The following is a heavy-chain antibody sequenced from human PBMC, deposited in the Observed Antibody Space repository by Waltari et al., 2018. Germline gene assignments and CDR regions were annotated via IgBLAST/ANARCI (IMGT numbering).Heavy chain of an antibody. J-gene: IGHJ4*02. Sequence: QVLLVQSGSELKKPGASVTLSCKASGYIFTTYARNWGGQDPGEGSEWVGWINTDTGRPTYAQGFTGRFVFSSDTSASTAYLQISSLTAEDTAMYYCARDHDYYGSGSYFYWGQGTLITVSS. CDR3: ARDHDYYGSGSYFY. CDR1: GYIFTTYA. CDR2: INTDTGRP. D-gene: IGHD3-10*01. V-gene: IGHV7-4-1*02.